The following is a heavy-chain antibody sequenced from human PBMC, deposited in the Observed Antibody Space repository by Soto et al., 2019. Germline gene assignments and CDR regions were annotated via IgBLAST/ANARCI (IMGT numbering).Heavy chain of an antibody. CDR3: ARETLDYDALTGYYPSYGMDV. V-gene: IGHV1-18*01. CDR1: GYTFTSYG. CDR2: ISGYNGKT. J-gene: IGHJ6*02. D-gene: IGHD3-9*01. Sequence: ASVKVSCKASGYTFTSYGISWVRQAPGQGLEWMGWISGYNGKTNYAQKVQDRVTMTTDTSTSTVYMELRSLRSDDTAVYYCARETLDYDALTGYYPSYGMDVWGQGTTVTVSS.